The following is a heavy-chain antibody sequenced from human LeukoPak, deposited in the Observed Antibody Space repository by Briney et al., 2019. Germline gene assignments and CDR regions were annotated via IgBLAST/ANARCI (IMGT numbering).Heavy chain of an antibody. CDR2: INPYNGNT. CDR3: AGGETSSDY. J-gene: IGHJ4*02. V-gene: IGHV1-18*01. Sequence: GASVTVSCKASGYSLINNGINWVRQAPGQGLEWMGWINPYNGNTNFAQNLQGRVTLTTDTSTSTAYLELRSQRSDDTAVCYCAGGETSSDYWGQGTLVTVFS. CDR1: GYSLINNG. D-gene: IGHD3-16*01.